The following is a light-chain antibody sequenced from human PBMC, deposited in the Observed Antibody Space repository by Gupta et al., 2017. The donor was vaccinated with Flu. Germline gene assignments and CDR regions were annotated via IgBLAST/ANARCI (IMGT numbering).Light chain of an antibody. J-gene: IGKJ2*03. CDR3: HHTNSLRQG. CDR2: YVS. CDR1: EGLGSN. V-gene: IGKV6-21*01. Sequence: ETVLTQSPEWQAVTPNETVTITCRASEGLGSNLHWFQQKSHQSPRLLIKYVSESFPGVPPRFSGSGSGTHYSLTIHGLEAEDAATYYCHHTNSLRQGFGQGTKLEL.